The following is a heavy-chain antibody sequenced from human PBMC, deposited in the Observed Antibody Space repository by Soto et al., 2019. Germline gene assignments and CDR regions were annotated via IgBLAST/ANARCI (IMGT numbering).Heavy chain of an antibody. D-gene: IGHD6-19*01. CDR1: GYTFSGFY. V-gene: IGHV1-2*02. Sequence: ASVKVSCKASGYTFSGFYMHWVRQAPGQGLEWMGWINPNSGGTKSAEKFQGRVTMTRDTSISTAYMELSRLTSDDTAVYYCASATVTGTAGLDFWGQGTQVTVSS. CDR2: INPNSGGT. CDR3: ASATVTGTAGLDF. J-gene: IGHJ4*02.